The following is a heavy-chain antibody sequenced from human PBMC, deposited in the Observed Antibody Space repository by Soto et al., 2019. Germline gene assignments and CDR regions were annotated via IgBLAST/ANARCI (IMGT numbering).Heavy chain of an antibody. J-gene: IGHJ6*02. CDR1: GGSINSSNW. V-gene: IGHV4-4*02. CDR3: ARGAVEMATYYYYGMDV. CDR2: IYHSGST. Sequence: LSLTCAVSGGSINSSNWWSWVRQPPGKGLEWIGEIYHSGSTNYNPSLKSRVTISVDKSKNQFSLKLSSVTAADTAVYYCARGAVEMATYYYYGMDVWGQGTTVTVSS. D-gene: IGHD5-12*01.